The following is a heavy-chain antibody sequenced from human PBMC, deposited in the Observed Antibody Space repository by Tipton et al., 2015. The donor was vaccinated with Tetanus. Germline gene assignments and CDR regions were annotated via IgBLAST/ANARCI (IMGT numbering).Heavy chain of an antibody. D-gene: IGHD4-17*01. CDR3: ARRSLLNYGLDN. J-gene: IGHJ4*02. Sequence: SLRLSCAASGFTSKSHYMHWVRQAPGKGLVWISRINPDGRRTNYADSVKGRFTISRDNAKNTVYLQMSSLRAEDTAVYFCARRSLLNYGLDNWGQGTLLTVSS. V-gene: IGHV3-74*01. CDR2: INPDGRRT. CDR1: GFTSKSHY.